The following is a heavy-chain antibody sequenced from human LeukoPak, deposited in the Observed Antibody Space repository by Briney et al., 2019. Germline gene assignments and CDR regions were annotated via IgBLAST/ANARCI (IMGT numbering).Heavy chain of an antibody. J-gene: IGHJ4*02. V-gene: IGHV3-30*02. D-gene: IGHD3-10*01. CDR3: AKAPRFGELSRSTQCDY. CDR1: GFTFSSYG. Sequence: TGGSLRLSCAASGFTFSSYGMHWVRQAPGKGLEWVAFIRYDGSNKYYADSVKGRFTISRDNSKNTLYLQMNSLRAEDTAVYYCAKAPRFGELSRSTQCDYWGQGTLVTVSS. CDR2: IRYDGSNK.